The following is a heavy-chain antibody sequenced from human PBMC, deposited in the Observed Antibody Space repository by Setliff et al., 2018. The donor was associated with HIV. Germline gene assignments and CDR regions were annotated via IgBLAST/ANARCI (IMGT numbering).Heavy chain of an antibody. D-gene: IGHD3-10*01. CDR1: GGSINSGSYY. CDR3: ARSALWFGEADWYFDL. J-gene: IGHJ2*01. Sequence: PSETLSLTCTVSGGSINSGSYYWSWIRQPAGKGLEWIGRIYTSGSTNYNPSLKSRVTISVDRSKNLFSLKLRSVTAVDTAVYYCARSALWFGEADWYFDLWGRGALVTVSS. CDR2: IYTSGST. V-gene: IGHV4-61*02.